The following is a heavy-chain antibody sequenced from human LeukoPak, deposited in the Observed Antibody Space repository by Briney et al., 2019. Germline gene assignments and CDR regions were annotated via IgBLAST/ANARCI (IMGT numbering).Heavy chain of an antibody. CDR2: IYYSGST. CDR1: GGSISSSSYY. J-gene: IGHJ4*02. CDR3: ASHRENIGYDPPFDS. D-gene: IGHD5-12*01. Sequence: SETLSLTCTVSGGSISSSSYYWGWIRQPPGKGLEWIGSIYYSGSTYYNPSLKSRDTISVDTSKNQFSMKLSSVTAADTAVYYCASHRENIGYDPPFDSGGKGTLVTVSS. V-gene: IGHV4-39*01.